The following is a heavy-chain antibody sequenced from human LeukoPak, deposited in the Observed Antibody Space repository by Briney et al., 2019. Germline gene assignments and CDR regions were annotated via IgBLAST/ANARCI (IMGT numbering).Heavy chain of an antibody. Sequence: SETLSLTCTVSGGSITGYYWSWVRQPPGKGLEWIAFIHYSGSTNYNPSLKSPVTISLDTSKNQFSLKVSSVTAADTAVYYCARHRSSGGSRYSFDYWGQGTLVTVSS. CDR1: GGSITGYY. J-gene: IGHJ4*02. CDR2: IHYSGST. D-gene: IGHD2-15*01. V-gene: IGHV4-59*08. CDR3: ARHRSSGGSRYSFDY.